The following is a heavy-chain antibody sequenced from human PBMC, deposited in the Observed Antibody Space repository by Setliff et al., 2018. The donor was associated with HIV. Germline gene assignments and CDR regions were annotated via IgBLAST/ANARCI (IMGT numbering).Heavy chain of an antibody. CDR2: INHSGKT. D-gene: IGHD6-13*01. Sequence: SETLSLTCAVYGGSFSGYYWTWIRQPPGKGLEWIGDINHSGKTNYNRSLKSRVTISLDTSKNQFSLKLSSVTAADTAVYYCARHWYSSSWYHVFDIWGQGTMVTVSS. J-gene: IGHJ3*02. CDR1: GGSFSGYY. CDR3: ARHWYSSSWYHVFDI. V-gene: IGHV4-34*01.